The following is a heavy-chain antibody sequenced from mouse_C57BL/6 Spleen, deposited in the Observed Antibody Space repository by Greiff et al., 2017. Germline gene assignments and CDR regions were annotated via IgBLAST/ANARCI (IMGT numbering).Heavy chain of an antibody. CDR3: ARDPNYYGPYFDY. J-gene: IGHJ2*01. Sequence: EVKLMESGPGLVKPSQSLSLTCSVTGYSITSGYYWNWIRQFPGNKLEWMGYISYDGSNNYNPSLKNRISITRDTSKNQFFLKLNSVTTEDTATYYCARDPNYYGPYFDYWGQGTTLTVSS. CDR1: GYSITSGYY. CDR2: ISYDGSN. V-gene: IGHV3-6*01. D-gene: IGHD1-1*01.